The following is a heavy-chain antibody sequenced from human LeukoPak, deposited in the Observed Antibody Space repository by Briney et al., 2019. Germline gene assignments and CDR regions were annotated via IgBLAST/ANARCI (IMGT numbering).Heavy chain of an antibody. Sequence: GGSLRLSCAASGFTFDDYAMHWVRQAPGKGLEWVSGISWNSGSIGYADSVKGRFTISRDNAKNSLYLQMNSLRAEDTALYYCAKGDYYMDVWGKGTTVIISS. CDR1: GFTFDDYA. CDR2: ISWNSGSI. V-gene: IGHV3-9*01. J-gene: IGHJ6*03. CDR3: AKGDYYMDV.